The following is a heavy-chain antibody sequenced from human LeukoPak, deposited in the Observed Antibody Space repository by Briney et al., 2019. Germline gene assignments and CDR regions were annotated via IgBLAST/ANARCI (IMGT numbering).Heavy chain of an antibody. J-gene: IGHJ4*02. CDR2: ISSNGGST. CDR1: GFTFSSYA. Sequence: PGGSPRLSCAASGFTFSSYAMHWVRQAPGKGLEYVSAISSNGGSTHYANSVKGRFTISRENAKNSLYLQMNSLRAGDTAVYYCARGPLHSGYLFDYWGQGTLVTVSS. CDR3: ARGPLHSGYLFDY. D-gene: IGHD5-12*01. V-gene: IGHV3-64*01.